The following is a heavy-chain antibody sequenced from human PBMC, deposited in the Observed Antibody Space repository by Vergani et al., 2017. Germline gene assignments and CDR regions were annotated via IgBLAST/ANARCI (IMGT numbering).Heavy chain of an antibody. CDR2: IDPSDSYT. CDR3: ARVGWSYYDSSGYYYAPGGWFDP. D-gene: IGHD3-22*01. CDR1: GYSFTSYW. Sequence: EVQLVQSGAEVKKPGESLRISCKGSGYSFTSYWISWVRQMPGKGLEWMGRIDPSDSYTNYSPAFQGHVTISAEKSISTAYLQWISLKASYTAMYYCARVGWSYYDSSGYYYAPGGWFDPWGQGTLVTVSS. J-gene: IGHJ5*02. V-gene: IGHV5-10-1*03.